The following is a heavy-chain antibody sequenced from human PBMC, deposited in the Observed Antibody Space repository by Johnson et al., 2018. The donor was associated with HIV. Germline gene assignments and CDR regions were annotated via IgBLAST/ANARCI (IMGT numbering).Heavy chain of an antibody. Sequence: HVQLVESGGGVVQPGRSLRLSCAASGFTFSSYGMHWVRQAPGKGLEWVAVISYDGSNKYHADSVKGRFTISRDISKNSLYLQMNSLRAEDTALYFCTRRDSSELGDAFDIWGQGTMVTVSS. J-gene: IGHJ3*02. CDR1: GFTFSSYG. CDR2: ISYDGSNK. V-gene: IGHV3-30*03. D-gene: IGHD6-6*01. CDR3: TRRDSSELGDAFDI.